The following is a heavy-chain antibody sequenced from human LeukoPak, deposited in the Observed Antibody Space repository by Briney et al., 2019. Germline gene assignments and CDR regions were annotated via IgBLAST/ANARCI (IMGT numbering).Heavy chain of an antibody. CDR1: GFTFSNYA. D-gene: IGHD3-10*01. Sequence: GGSLRFSCAASGFTFSNYAMNWVRQAPGKGLEWVSYISSSSNTIYYADSVKGRFTISRDNAKKSLFLQMNSLRDEDTAVYYCAKERAMVRGVIIGPLGYWGQGARVTVSS. CDR3: AKERAMVRGVIIGPLGY. J-gene: IGHJ4*02. CDR2: ISSSSNTI. V-gene: IGHV3-48*02.